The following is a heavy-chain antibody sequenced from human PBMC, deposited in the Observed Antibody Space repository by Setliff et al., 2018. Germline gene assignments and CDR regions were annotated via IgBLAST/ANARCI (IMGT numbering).Heavy chain of an antibody. CDR1: GYTFTSYA. V-gene: IGHV1-3*01. Sequence: ASVKVSCKASGYTFTSYAMHWVRQAPGQRLEWMGWINAGNGNTKYSQKFQGRVTITRETSASTAYMELSSLRSGDTAVYYCARDGFEIVVVPAAIYYYYMDVWGKGTTVTVSS. J-gene: IGHJ6*03. CDR2: INAGNGNT. D-gene: IGHD2-2*01. CDR3: ARDGFEIVVVPAAIYYYYMDV.